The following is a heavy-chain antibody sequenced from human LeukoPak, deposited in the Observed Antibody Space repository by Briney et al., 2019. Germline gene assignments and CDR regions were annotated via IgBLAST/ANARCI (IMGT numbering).Heavy chain of an antibody. D-gene: IGHD3-22*01. CDR1: GGSISSYY. CDR2: IYTSGST. Sequence: PSETLSLTCTVSGGSISSYYWSWIRQPAGKGLEWIGRIYTSGSTNYNPSLKSRVTMSVDTSKNQFSLKLSSVTAADTAVYYCARDIYDSSGYYPFPDAFDIWGQGTMVTVSS. J-gene: IGHJ3*02. V-gene: IGHV4-4*07. CDR3: ARDIYDSSGYYPFPDAFDI.